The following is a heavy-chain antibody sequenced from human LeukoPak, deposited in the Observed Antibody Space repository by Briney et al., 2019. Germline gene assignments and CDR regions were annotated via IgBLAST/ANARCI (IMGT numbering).Heavy chain of an antibody. V-gene: IGHV5-51*01. J-gene: IGHJ4*02. CDR1: GYSFTSYW. D-gene: IGHD3-22*01. CDR3: ARRDSSGYYSVDFDY. CDR2: IYPGDSDT. Sequence: GESLKISCKGSGYSFTSYWIGRVRQMPGKGLEWMGIIYPGDSDTRYSPSLQGQVTISADKSISTAYLQWSSLKASDTAMYYCARRDSSGYYSVDFDYWGQGTLVTVSS.